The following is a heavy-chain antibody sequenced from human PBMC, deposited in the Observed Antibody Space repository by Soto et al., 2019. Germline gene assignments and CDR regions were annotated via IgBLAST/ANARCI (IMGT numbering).Heavy chain of an antibody. CDR2: TTSDGSDR. V-gene: IGHV3-30-3*01. CDR3: ARPLRVQDYDILTGYAPAI. Sequence: QVQLVESGGGVVQPGRSLRLSCATSGFKFNNYVMHWVRQAPGKGLEWVAVTTSDGSDRYYSDSVKGRFTISRDNSRNTLFLQMNRLRAADTAVYYCARPLRVQDYDILTGYAPAIWGQGTQVTVSS. CDR1: GFKFNNYV. J-gene: IGHJ4*02. D-gene: IGHD3-9*01.